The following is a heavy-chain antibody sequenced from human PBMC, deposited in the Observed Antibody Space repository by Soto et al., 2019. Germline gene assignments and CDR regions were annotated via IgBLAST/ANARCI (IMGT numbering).Heavy chain of an antibody. V-gene: IGHV3-9*01. J-gene: IGHJ4*02. CDR2: ITWNSGHI. D-gene: IGHD3-22*01. CDR1: GFNFDDSA. CDR3: AKGRSSMIVVVMDY. Sequence: GGSLRLSCGASGFNFDDSAMNWVRQVPGKGLEWVSGITWNSGHILYADSVKGRFTISRDNAKKSLYLELNSLRPEDTALYYCAKGRSSMIVVVMDYWGQGT.